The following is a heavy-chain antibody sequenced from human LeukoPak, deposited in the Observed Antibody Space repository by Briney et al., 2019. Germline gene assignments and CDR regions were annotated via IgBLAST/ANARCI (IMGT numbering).Heavy chain of an antibody. Sequence: PGGSLRLSCAASGFIFDDYTMYWVRQAPGKGLEWVSLISGDGGSTYYADFVKGRFTISRDNSKNTLYLEMNSLRAEDTAVYYCATDPTVAGTSEYFQHWGQGTLVTVSS. V-gene: IGHV3-43*02. D-gene: IGHD6-19*01. CDR3: ATDPTVAGTSEYFQH. CDR2: ISGDGGST. J-gene: IGHJ1*01. CDR1: GFIFDDYT.